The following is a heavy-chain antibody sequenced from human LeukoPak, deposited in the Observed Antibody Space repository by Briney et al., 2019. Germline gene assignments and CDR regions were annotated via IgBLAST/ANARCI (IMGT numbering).Heavy chain of an antibody. Sequence: PSETLSLTCDVSGASITSNYFWGWIRQPPGKGLEWIATIYHSWGIYFNPSLKSRVSISLDASKTQSSLKLTSLPAADTAIYYCARNVTAGFFDYWGQGILVTVSS. CDR1: GASITSNYF. CDR3: ARNVTAGFFDY. J-gene: IGHJ4*02. V-gene: IGHV4-38-2*01. D-gene: IGHD1-1*01. CDR2: IYHSWGI.